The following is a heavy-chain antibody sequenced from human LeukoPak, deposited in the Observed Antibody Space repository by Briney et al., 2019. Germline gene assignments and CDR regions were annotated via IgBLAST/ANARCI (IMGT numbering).Heavy chain of an antibody. CDR1: GGSIDRGDYY. V-gene: IGHV4-39*07. CDR3: ARHPIERSLGGVPDWFDP. D-gene: IGHD3-3*01. Sequence: PSETPSLTCTVSGGSIDRGDYYWGWVRQPPGKGLECIASIHYTGSTYYDPSLKSRVTLSVDTSKNQFSLNLYSVTAADTAIYYCARHPIERSLGGVPDWFDPWGQGTLVTVSS. J-gene: IGHJ5*02. CDR2: IHYTGST.